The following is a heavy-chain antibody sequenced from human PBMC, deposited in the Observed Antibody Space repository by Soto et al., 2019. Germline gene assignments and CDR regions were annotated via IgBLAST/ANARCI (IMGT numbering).Heavy chain of an antibody. D-gene: IGHD2-21*02. CDR1: GYTFTSYD. CDR3: ASGRARRVTFDP. J-gene: IGHJ5*02. V-gene: IGHV1-8*01. Sequence: QVQLVQSGAEVKKPGASVKVSCKASGYTFTSYDINWVRQATGQGLEWMGWMNPNSGNTGYAQKFRGRVTRTSKTANRTADMQLTSLRSAETALYHCASGRARRVTFDPWSQGALVPDS. CDR2: MNPNSGNT.